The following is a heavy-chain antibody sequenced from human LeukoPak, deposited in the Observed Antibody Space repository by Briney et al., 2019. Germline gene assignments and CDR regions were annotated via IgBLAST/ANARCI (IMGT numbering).Heavy chain of an antibody. Sequence: GGALRLSCAASGFTFSSYWMPWVRQAPGKVLVWVSRINRDGSRTNYAGCVKGRFTISRDNAKDTLYLQMNSLRAEDTAVYYCARDYYTSGSPNDYWGQGTLVTVSS. D-gene: IGHD3-10*01. CDR3: ARDYYTSGSPNDY. V-gene: IGHV3-74*01. CDR1: GFTFSSYW. CDR2: INRDGSRT. J-gene: IGHJ4*02.